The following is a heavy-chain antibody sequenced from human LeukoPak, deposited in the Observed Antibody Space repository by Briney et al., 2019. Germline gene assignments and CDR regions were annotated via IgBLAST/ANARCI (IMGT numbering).Heavy chain of an antibody. Sequence: ASVKVSCKASGYTFTGYYMHWVRQAPGQRLEWMGWINPNSGGTNYAQKFQGRVTMTRDTSISTAYMELSRLRSDDTAVYYCARGTNDILTGYYIDYWGQGTLVTVSS. CDR2: INPNSGGT. V-gene: IGHV1-2*02. J-gene: IGHJ4*02. D-gene: IGHD3-9*01. CDR1: GYTFTGYY. CDR3: ARGTNDILTGYYIDY.